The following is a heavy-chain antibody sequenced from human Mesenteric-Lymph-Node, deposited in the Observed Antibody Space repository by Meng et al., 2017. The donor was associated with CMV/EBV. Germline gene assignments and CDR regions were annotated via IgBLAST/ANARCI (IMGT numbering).Heavy chain of an antibody. CDR2: IYYSGST. CDR3: ARHWAAAAPYFDY. Sequence: VSGGSISSSSYYWGWIRQPPGKGLEWIGSIYYSGSTYYNPSLKSRVTISVDTSKNQFSLKLSSVPAADTAVYYCARHWAAAAPYFDYWGQGTLVTVSS. CDR1: GGSISSSSYY. J-gene: IGHJ4*02. V-gene: IGHV4-39*01. D-gene: IGHD6-13*01.